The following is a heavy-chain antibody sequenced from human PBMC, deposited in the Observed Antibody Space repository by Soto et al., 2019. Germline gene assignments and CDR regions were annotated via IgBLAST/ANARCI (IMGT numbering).Heavy chain of an antibody. Sequence: SETLPLTCTVSGGSISSYDWSWIRQPPGKGLECIGYINHSGSTNYNPSLKSRVTISVDTSKNQFSLKLTSVTAADTAVYYCARDKITGLFAYWGQGTLATVPS. V-gene: IGHV4-59*12. CDR1: GGSISSYD. CDR3: ARDKITGLFAY. J-gene: IGHJ4*02. D-gene: IGHD2-8*02. CDR2: INHSGST.